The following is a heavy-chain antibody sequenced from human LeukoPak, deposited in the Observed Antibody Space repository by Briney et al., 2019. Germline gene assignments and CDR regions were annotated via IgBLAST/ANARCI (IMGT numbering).Heavy chain of an antibody. CDR2: ISSSSSYI. CDR3: ARDRYIVVPGGWFDP. J-gene: IGHJ5*02. CDR1: GFTFSSYS. Sequence: GGSLRLSCAASGFTFSSYSMNWVRQAPGKGLEWVSSISSSSSYIYYADSVKGRFTISRDNAKNSLYLQMNSLRAEDTAVYYCARDRYIVVPGGWFDPWGQETLVTVSS. V-gene: IGHV3-21*01. D-gene: IGHD2-2*01.